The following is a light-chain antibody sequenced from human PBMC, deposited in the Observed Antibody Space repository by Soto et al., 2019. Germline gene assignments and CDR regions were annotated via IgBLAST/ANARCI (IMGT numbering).Light chain of an antibody. CDR1: SSDVGGYNY. V-gene: IGLV2-8*01. Sequence: QSVLTQPPSASGSPGQSVTISCTGTSSDVGGYNYVSWYQQHPGKAPKLMISEVSKRPSGVPDRFSGSKSGNTASLTGSGVQAEDEADYSCGSFAGNNNLVFGGGTKLTVL. J-gene: IGLJ2*01. CDR2: EVS. CDR3: GSFAGNNNLV.